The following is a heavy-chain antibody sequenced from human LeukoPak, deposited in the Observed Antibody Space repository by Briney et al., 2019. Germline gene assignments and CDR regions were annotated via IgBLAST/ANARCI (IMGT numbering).Heavy chain of an antibody. CDR3: ARYDFWSGSNYGMDV. Sequence: GGSLRLSCAASGFTFSSYDMNWVRQAPGKGLEWLSYISSSGSTIYYADSVKGRFTISRDNAKNSLYPQMNSLRAEDTAVYYCARYDFWSGSNYGMDVWGQGTTVTVSS. D-gene: IGHD3-3*01. J-gene: IGHJ6*02. V-gene: IGHV3-48*03. CDR2: ISSSGSTI. CDR1: GFTFSSYD.